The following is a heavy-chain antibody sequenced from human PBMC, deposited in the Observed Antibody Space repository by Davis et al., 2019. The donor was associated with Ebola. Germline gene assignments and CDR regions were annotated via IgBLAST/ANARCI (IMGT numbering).Heavy chain of an antibody. V-gene: IGHV1-2*02. D-gene: IGHD2-2*01. Sequence: ASVKVSCKASGYTFTGYYMHWVRQAPGQGLEWMGWINPNSGGTNYAQKFQGRVTMTRDTSISTAYMELSRLRSDDTAVYYCASVKGCSSTSCYGWFDPWGRGTLVTVSS. J-gene: IGHJ5*02. CDR1: GYTFTGYY. CDR3: ASVKGCSSTSCYGWFDP. CDR2: INPNSGGT.